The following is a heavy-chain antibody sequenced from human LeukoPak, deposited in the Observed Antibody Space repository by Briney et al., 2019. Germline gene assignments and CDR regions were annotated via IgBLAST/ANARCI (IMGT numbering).Heavy chain of an antibody. CDR2: IYTSGST. CDR1: GGSISSYY. Sequence: SETLSLTCTVSGGSISSYYWSWIRQPPGKGLEWIGYIYTSGSTNYNPSLKSRVTISVDTSKNQFSPKLSSVTAADTAVYYCARTIGYSNSWDYYFDYWGQGTLVTVSS. V-gene: IGHV4-4*09. D-gene: IGHD6-13*01. J-gene: IGHJ4*02. CDR3: ARTIGYSNSWDYYFDY.